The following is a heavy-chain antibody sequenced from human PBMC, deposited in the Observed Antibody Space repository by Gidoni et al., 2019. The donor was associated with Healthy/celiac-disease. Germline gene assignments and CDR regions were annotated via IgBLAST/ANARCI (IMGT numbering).Heavy chain of an antibody. CDR1: GFTFSSYA. Sequence: EVQLLESGGGLVQPGGSLRLACAASGFTFSSYATSWVRQAPGQGLEWVSAISGSGGSTYYADSVKGRFTISRDNSKNTLYLQMNSLRAEDTAVYYCAKQAVVISYYFDYWGQGTLVTVSS. V-gene: IGHV3-23*01. CDR2: ISGSGGST. D-gene: IGHD3-22*01. J-gene: IGHJ4*02. CDR3: AKQAVVISYYFDY.